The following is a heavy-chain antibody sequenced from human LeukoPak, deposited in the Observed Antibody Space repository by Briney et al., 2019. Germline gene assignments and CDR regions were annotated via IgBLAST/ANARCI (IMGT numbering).Heavy chain of an antibody. D-gene: IGHD3-16*02. J-gene: IGHJ4*02. V-gene: IGHV4-39*07. Sequence: SGTLSLTCTVSGGSISSSSYYWGWIRQPPGKGLEWIGSIYYSGSTYYNPSLKSRVTISVDTSKNQFSLKLSSVTAADTAVYYCARGPTVTYFDYWGQGTLVTVSS. CDR1: GGSISSSSYY. CDR2: IYYSGST. CDR3: ARGPTVTYFDY.